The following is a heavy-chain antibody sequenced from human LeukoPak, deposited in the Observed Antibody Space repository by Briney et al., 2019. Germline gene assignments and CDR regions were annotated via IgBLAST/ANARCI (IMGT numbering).Heavy chain of an antibody. Sequence: ASVKVSCKASGYTFINHWMHWVRQAPGQGLEWVGLINPTGTTTLYAQKFQGRVTMTRDTSISTAYMELSRLRSDDTAVYYCARGALEMATISNWFDPWGQGTLVTVSS. CDR2: INPTGTTT. J-gene: IGHJ5*02. V-gene: IGHV1-2*02. CDR1: GYTFINHW. D-gene: IGHD5-24*01. CDR3: ARGALEMATISNWFDP.